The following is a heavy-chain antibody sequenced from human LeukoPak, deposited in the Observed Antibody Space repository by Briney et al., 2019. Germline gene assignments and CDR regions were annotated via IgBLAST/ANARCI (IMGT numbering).Heavy chain of an antibody. J-gene: IGHJ4*02. V-gene: IGHV4-59*12. CDR1: GGSLSSYF. CDR3: AKKDGDF. CDR2: IHNSATT. Sequence: SETLSLTCTVSGGSLSSYFWSWIRQPPGKGLEWIGYIHNSATTNCNPSLKSRVTMSVDTSKNQLSLKLTSLTAEDTAVYYCAKKDGDFWGQGTLVSVSS.